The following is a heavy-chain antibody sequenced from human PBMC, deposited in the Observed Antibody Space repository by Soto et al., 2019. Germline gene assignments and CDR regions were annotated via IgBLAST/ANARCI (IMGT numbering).Heavy chain of an antibody. J-gene: IGHJ5*02. CDR1: GGTFSSYA. CDR3: ARSWYYDSSGYYSWFDP. CDR2: IIPIFGTA. Sequence: SLKVSCNASGGTFSSYAISWVRQAPGQGLEWMGGIIPIFGTANYAQKFQGRVTITADESTSTAYMELSSLRSEDTAVYYCARSWYYDSSGYYSWFDPWGQGTLVTVSS. D-gene: IGHD3-22*01. V-gene: IGHV1-69*01.